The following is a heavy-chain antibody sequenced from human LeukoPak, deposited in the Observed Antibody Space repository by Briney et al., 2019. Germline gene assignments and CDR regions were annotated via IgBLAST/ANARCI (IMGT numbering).Heavy chain of an antibody. CDR3: SSRLFD. Sequence: GGSLRLSCAASGFTFSSYWMHWVRQAPGKGLVWVSCIKSDGSSTIYADSVKGRFTISRDNAKNTLYLQMNSLRAEDTAVYYCSSRLFDWGQGTLVTVSS. CDR1: GFTFSSYW. V-gene: IGHV3-74*01. D-gene: IGHD6-25*01. J-gene: IGHJ4*02. CDR2: IKSDGSST.